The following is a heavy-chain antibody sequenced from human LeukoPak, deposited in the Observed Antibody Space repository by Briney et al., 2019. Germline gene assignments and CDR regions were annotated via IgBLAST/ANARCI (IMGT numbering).Heavy chain of an antibody. CDR1: GGSFSGYY. J-gene: IGHJ4*02. D-gene: IGHD4-17*01. CDR2: INHSGST. Sequence: SETLFLTCAGYGGSFSGYYWSWIRQPPGKGLEWIGEINHSGSTNYNPSLKSRVTISVDTSKNQFSLKLSSVTAADTAVYYCAYGDYVLWGQGTLVTVSS. V-gene: IGHV4-34*01. CDR3: AYGDYVL.